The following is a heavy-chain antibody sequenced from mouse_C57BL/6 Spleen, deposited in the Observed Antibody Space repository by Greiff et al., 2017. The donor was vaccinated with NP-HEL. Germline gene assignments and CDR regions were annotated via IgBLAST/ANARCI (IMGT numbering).Heavy chain of an antibody. J-gene: IGHJ3*01. Sequence: VQLQQPGAELVMPGASVKLSCKASGYTFTSYWMHWVKQRPGQGLEWIGEIDPSDSYTNYNQKFKGKSTLTVDKSSSTAYMQLSSLTSEDSAVYYCAQGGTVVAPFAYWGQGTLVTVSA. V-gene: IGHV1-69*01. D-gene: IGHD1-1*01. CDR1: GYTFTSYW. CDR3: AQGGTVVAPFAY. CDR2: IDPSDSYT.